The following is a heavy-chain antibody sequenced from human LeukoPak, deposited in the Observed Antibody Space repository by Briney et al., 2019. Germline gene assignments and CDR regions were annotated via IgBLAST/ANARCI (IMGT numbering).Heavy chain of an antibody. J-gene: IGHJ3*02. V-gene: IGHV1-2*02. Sequence: ASVKVSCKASANIFTGYYMHWVRQAPGQGLEWMGWINPNRGGTNYAQQFHGRVTMTRDTSISTAYTQLSRLTSDDTAVYFCARLGSSDIWGQGTMVTVSS. D-gene: IGHD3-16*01. CDR1: ANIFTGYY. CDR2: INPNRGGT. CDR3: ARLGSSDI.